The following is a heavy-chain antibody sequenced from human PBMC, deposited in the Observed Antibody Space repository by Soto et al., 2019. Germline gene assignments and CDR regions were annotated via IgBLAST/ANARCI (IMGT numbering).Heavy chain of an antibody. CDR2: IHYSGST. V-gene: IGHV4-61*01. CDR1: GGSVNTGTYY. Sequence: PSQTLSLTCTVPGGSVNTGTYYWSWIRQPPGKGLEWIGFIHYSGSTNYNPSLKSRVTMSVDTSKNQFSLKLTSVNAADTAVYYCTRGGDAYKNGHWGQGTLVTVS. CDR3: TRGGDAYKNGH. D-gene: IGHD2-21*01. J-gene: IGHJ4*02.